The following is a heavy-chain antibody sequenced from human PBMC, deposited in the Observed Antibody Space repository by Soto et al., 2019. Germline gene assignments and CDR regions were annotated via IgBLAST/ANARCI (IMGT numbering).Heavy chain of an antibody. CDR1: GASIATYNSF. V-gene: IGHV4-39*01. J-gene: IGHJ4*02. D-gene: IGHD5-18*01. Sequence: SETLSLTCTVSGASIATYNSFWGWVRQPPGKGLEWIGFISYNGATYYSPSLKSRVIISVDTSDNQMSLRLTSVTATDTAVYFCARRMTYGYPYFDFWGQGALVTVSS. CDR3: ARRMTYGYPYFDF. CDR2: ISYNGAT.